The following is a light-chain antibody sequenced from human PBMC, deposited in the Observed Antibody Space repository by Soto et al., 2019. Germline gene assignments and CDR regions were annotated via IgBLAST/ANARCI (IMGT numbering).Light chain of an antibody. J-gene: IGKJ4*01. CDR3: QQRGVWPLT. Sequence: EIELTQYPGTLSLSPGERATLSCRASQSVSTSLAWYQQKAGQAPRLLFYESSNRATGIPARFSGSGSRTDFTLTISVLEPEDFAVYYCQQRGVWPLTFGGGTKVDIK. V-gene: IGKV3-11*01. CDR1: QSVSTS. CDR2: ESS.